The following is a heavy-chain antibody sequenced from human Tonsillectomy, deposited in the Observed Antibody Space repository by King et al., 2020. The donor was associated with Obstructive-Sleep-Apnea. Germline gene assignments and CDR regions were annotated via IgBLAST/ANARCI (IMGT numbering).Heavy chain of an antibody. Sequence: TLKESGPALVKPTQTLTLTCTFSGFSLSTNGMCVSWIRQPPGKALEWLARIDWDDVKKYSTSLKTRLTISKDTSKNQVVLTMTNMDPVDTATYYCARKKPWGYYFDYWGQGTLVTVSS. CDR3: ARKKPWGYYFDY. J-gene: IGHJ4*02. CDR2: IDWDDVK. D-gene: IGHD1-26*01. CDR1: GFSLSTNGMC. V-gene: IGHV2-70*11.